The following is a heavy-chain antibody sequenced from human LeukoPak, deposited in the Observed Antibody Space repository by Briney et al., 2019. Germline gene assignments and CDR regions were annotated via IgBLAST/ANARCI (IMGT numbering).Heavy chain of an antibody. Sequence: GGSLRLSCAVSGFTFSSYAMSWVRQAPGKGLEWVSAISGSGGSTYYADSVRGRFTISRDNPKNTLYLQMNSLRAEDTAVYYCAKRYCSSTSCSYFDYWGQGTLVTVSS. CDR1: GFTFSSYA. V-gene: IGHV3-23*01. CDR2: ISGSGGST. CDR3: AKRYCSSTSCSYFDY. D-gene: IGHD2-2*01. J-gene: IGHJ4*02.